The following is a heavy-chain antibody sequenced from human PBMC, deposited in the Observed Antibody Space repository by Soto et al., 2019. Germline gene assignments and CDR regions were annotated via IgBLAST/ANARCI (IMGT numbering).Heavy chain of an antibody. CDR2: IHYNGNT. V-gene: IGHV4-59*01. CDR1: GDSINSYS. D-gene: IGHD5-18*01. CDR3: AREGNLGRWIQPLDY. J-gene: IGHJ4*02. Sequence: SETLSLTCTVSGDSINSYSWSWILQPPGKGLEWIGNIHYNGNTKYSPSLKSRVTMSVDTSKDHFSLKLISVTTADTAVYFCAREGNLGRWIQPLDYWGQGTLVT.